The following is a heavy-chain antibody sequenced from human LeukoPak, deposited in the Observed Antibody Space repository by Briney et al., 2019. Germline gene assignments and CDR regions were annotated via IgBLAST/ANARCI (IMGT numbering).Heavy chain of an antibody. Sequence: GGSLRLSCAASGFTFSNFAMSWLRQAPGKGPEWVSAISGNGDSAYYAGSVKGRFTIFRDNSKNTVYLQMNSLRAEDTAVYYCAKDFGPWGQGTLVTVSS. CDR3: AKDFGP. V-gene: IGHV3-23*01. J-gene: IGHJ5*02. CDR1: GFTFSNFA. CDR2: ISGNGDSA. D-gene: IGHD3-16*01.